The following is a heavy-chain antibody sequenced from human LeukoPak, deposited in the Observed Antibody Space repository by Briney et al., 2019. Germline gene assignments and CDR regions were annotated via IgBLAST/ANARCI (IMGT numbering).Heavy chain of an antibody. D-gene: IGHD3-10*01. CDR1: GGSISSSIYY. Sequence: SETLSLTCTVSGGSISSSIYYWGWIRQPPGKGLEWIGSIYYSGSTYYNPSLKSRVTISVDTSKNQFSLKLSSVTAADTAVYYCARDRSAANAGGFDPWGQGTLVTVSS. CDR2: IYYSGST. J-gene: IGHJ5*02. CDR3: ARDRSAANAGGFDP. V-gene: IGHV4-39*07.